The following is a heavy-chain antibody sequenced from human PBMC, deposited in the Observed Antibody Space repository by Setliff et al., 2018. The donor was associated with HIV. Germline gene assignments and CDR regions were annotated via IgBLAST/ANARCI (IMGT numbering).Heavy chain of an antibody. CDR1: GFTFSSYD. Sequence: PGGSLRLSCAASGFTFSSYDMHWVRQATGKGLEWVSAIGTAGDTYYPGSVKGRFTTSRENAKNSLYLQMNSLRVGDTAVYYCAREMRTVYTGGHYFYGIDVWGQGTAVTVSS. D-gene: IGHD3-16*01. CDR3: AREMRTVYTGGHYFYGIDV. CDR2: IGTAGDT. V-gene: IGHV3-13*01. J-gene: IGHJ6*02.